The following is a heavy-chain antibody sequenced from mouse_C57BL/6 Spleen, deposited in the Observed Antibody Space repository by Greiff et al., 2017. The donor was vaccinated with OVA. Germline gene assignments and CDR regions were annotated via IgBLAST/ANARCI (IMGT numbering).Heavy chain of an antibody. CDR3: ATRGFPWFAY. CDR1: GFTFSDYG. V-gene: IGHV5-17*01. Sequence: VQLQQSGGGLVKPGGSLKLSCAASGFTFSDYGMHWVRQAPEKGLEWVAYISSGSSTIYYADTVKGRFTISRDNAKNTLFLQMTSLRSEDTAMYYCATRGFPWFAYWGQGTLVTVSA. CDR2: ISSGSSTI. J-gene: IGHJ3*01.